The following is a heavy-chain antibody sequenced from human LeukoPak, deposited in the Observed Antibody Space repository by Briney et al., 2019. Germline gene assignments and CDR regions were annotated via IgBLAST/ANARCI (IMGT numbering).Heavy chain of an antibody. J-gene: IGHJ3*01. CDR2: IRYDGSDK. Sequence: GGSLRLSCAASGFNFRSFAMHWVRQAPGEGLEWVAFIRYDGSDKYYADSVKGRCTISRDNSKNTLYLQMSSLRAEDTAVYYCASRIVVAAADAFDVWGQGAVVTVS. V-gene: IGHV3-30*02. CDR3: ASRIVVAAADAFDV. CDR1: GFNFRSFA. D-gene: IGHD6-19*01.